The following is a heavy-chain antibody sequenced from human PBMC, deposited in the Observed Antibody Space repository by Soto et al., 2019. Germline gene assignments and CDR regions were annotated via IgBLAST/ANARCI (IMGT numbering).Heavy chain of an antibody. CDR1: GYTFTSYG. V-gene: IGHV1-18*01. Sequence: QVQLVQSGAEVTKPGASVKVSCNASGYTFTSYGISAVRQSPGLGHEWMGWSSAYNDNTHYSQKLPGRVTMTTDTSTSTAYMELRSLRSDDPAVYYCAREVGYWVQGTLVTFSS. CDR3: AREVGY. J-gene: IGHJ4*02. CDR2: SSAYNDNT.